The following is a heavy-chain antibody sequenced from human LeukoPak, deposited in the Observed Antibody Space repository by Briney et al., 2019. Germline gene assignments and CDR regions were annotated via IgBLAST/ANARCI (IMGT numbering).Heavy chain of an antibody. Sequence: PSETLSLTCTVSGGSISSGDYYWSWIRQPPGKGLEWIGYIYYSGGTYYNPSLKSRVTISVDTSKNQFSLKLSSVTAADTAVYYCARDRSYGEANAFDIWGQGTMVTVSS. CDR1: GGSISSGDYY. D-gene: IGHD4-17*01. V-gene: IGHV4-30-4*01. J-gene: IGHJ3*02. CDR3: ARDRSYGEANAFDI. CDR2: IYYSGGT.